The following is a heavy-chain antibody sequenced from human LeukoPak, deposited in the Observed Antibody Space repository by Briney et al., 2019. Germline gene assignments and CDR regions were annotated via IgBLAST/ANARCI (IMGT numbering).Heavy chain of an antibody. CDR2: ISGSGGIT. D-gene: IGHD6-6*01. J-gene: IGHJ4*02. CDR3: AKDRTAARPYYFDY. V-gene: IGHV3-23*01. Sequence: QSGGXLRLSCAASGFTFSSYAMSWVRQAPGKGLEWVSPISGSGGITYYADSVKGRFTISRDNSKNTLYLQMNSLRAEDTAVYYCAKDRTAARPYYFDYWGQGTLVTVSS. CDR1: GFTFSSYA.